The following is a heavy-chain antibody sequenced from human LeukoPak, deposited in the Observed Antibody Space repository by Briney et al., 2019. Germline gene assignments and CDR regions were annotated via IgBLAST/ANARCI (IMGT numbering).Heavy chain of an antibody. J-gene: IGHJ6*03. Sequence: SETLSLTCTVSGGSISSYYWSWIRQPAGKGLEWIGRIYTSGSTNYNPSLKSRVTMSVDTSENQFSLKLSSVTAADTAVYYCAREVVPAAFYYYYYMDVWGKGTTVTVSS. CDR1: GGSISSYY. V-gene: IGHV4-4*07. CDR2: IYTSGST. D-gene: IGHD2-2*01. CDR3: AREVVPAAFYYYYYMDV.